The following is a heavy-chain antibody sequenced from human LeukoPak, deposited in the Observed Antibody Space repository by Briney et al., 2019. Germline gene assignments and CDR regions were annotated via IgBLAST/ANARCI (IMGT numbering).Heavy chain of an antibody. D-gene: IGHD3-16*01. Sequence: GGSLRLSCAASGFTFSSYAMHWVRQAPGKGLEWVAVISYDGSNKYYADSVKGRFTISRDNAQNSLYLQMNGLRVEDTAVYYCTRRLDDWGQGTLVTVSS. CDR2: ISYDGSNK. CDR3: TRRLDD. J-gene: IGHJ4*02. V-gene: IGHV3-30-3*01. CDR1: GFTFSSYA.